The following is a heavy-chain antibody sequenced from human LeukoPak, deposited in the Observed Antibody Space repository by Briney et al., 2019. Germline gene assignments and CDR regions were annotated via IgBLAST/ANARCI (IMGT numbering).Heavy chain of an antibody. Sequence: ASVKVSCKASGYTSTDYYMHWVRQAPGQGLQWMGWINPDTGDTNYAQNFQGRVTMTRDTSVSTAYMEMRRLRSDDTAVYYCARDLTGGSDGAFDIWGQGTMVTVSS. CDR2: INPDTGDT. CDR1: GYTSTDYY. D-gene: IGHD3-16*01. CDR3: ARDLTGGSDGAFDI. V-gene: IGHV1-2*02. J-gene: IGHJ3*02.